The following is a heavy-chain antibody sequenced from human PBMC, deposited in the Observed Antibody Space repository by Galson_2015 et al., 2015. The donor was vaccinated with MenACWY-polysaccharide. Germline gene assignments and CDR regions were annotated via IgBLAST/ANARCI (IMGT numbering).Heavy chain of an antibody. Sequence: ETLSLTCAVYDGSFSGHYYSWIRQSPGKGLQWIGETTHSGATSYEVSLKSRVTISVDSSKNQVSLKMTSVTAADTAVYYCTRADGPHYRYGMDVWGQGTTVTVSS. D-gene: IGHD4-11*01. CDR1: DGSFSGHY. CDR2: TTHSGAT. V-gene: IGHV4-34*01. CDR3: TRADGPHYRYGMDV. J-gene: IGHJ6*02.